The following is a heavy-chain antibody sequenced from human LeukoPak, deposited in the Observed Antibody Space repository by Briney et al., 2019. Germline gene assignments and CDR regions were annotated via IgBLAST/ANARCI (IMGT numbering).Heavy chain of an antibody. D-gene: IGHD3-9*01. CDR2: IYYSGST. J-gene: IGHJ4*02. CDR3: ASGRYFDWLPDY. CDR1: GGSISSSY. V-gene: IGHV4-59*08. Sequence: SETLSLTCTVSGGSISSSYWSWIRQPPGKGLGWIGYIYYSGSTNYNPSLKSRVTISVDTSKNQFSLKLSSGTAADTAVYYCASGRYFDWLPDYWGQGTLVTVSS.